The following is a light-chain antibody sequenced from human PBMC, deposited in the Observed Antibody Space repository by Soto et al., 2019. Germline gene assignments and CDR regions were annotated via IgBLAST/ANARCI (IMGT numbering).Light chain of an antibody. Sequence: QSALTQPASVSGSPGQSITISCTGTSSDVGDYNYVSWYQQHPGKAPKLMIYHVSNRPSGVSNRFSGSKSGNTASLTISGLQAEDEAEYYCSSYTISSTLGFGTRTKVTVL. V-gene: IGLV2-14*01. CDR3: SSYTISSTLG. J-gene: IGLJ1*01. CDR2: HVS. CDR1: SSDVGDYNY.